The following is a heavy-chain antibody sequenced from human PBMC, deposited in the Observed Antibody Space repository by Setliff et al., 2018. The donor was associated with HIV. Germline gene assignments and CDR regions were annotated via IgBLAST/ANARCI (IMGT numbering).Heavy chain of an antibody. J-gene: IGHJ6*03. CDR2: MGTTTYGETT. CDR1: GLSFGDSA. Sequence: PGGSLRLSCRATGLSFGDSAMAWVRQAPGKGLEWVGFMGTTTYGETTDYAASVNGRFTISRDASRSIAYLQMNSLKTEDTTIYYCTRGDYSNYRYYNMDVWGKGTTVTVSS. CDR3: TRGDYSNYRYYNMDV. V-gene: IGHV3-49*04. D-gene: IGHD4-4*01.